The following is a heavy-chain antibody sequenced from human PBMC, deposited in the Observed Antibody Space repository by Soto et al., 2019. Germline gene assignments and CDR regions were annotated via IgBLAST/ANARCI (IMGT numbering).Heavy chain of an antibody. J-gene: IGHJ4*02. CDR1: GFTFSSYE. CDR2: ISSSGSTI. CDR3: ARQDTGYSSSWYGGLLDY. D-gene: IGHD6-13*01. Sequence: EVQVVESGGGLVQPGGSLRLSCAASGFTFSSYEMNWVRQAPGKGLEGVSYISSSGSTIYYADSVKGRFTISRDNAKNSLYLQMNSLRAEDTAVYYCARQDTGYSSSWYGGLLDYWGQGTLVTVSS. V-gene: IGHV3-48*03.